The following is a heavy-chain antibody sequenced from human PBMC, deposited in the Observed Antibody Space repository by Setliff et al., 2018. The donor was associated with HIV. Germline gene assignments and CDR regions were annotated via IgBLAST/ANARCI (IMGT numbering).Heavy chain of an antibody. CDR2: IYYSGNS. CDR3: ARQLVADITSTWSAYGAFDF. Sequence: PSETLSLTCDVSGDSISSYYWSWLRQSPGKELEWVGSIYYSGNSNYNPSLNNRAAISMDKSWNSFSLNLTSATDTDTAIYFCARQLVADITSTWSAYGAFDFWGRGTLVTVSS. J-gene: IGHJ3*01. D-gene: IGHD1-20*01. V-gene: IGHV4-59*08. CDR1: GDSISSYY.